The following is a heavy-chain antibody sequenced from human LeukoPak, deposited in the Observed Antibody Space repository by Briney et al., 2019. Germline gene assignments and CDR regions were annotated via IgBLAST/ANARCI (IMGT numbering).Heavy chain of an antibody. V-gene: IGHV1-18*01. Sequence: ASVKVSCKASGYTFTSYGISWVRQAPGQGLEWMGWISAYNGNTNYAQKLQGRVTMTTDTSTSTAYMELRSLRSDDTAVYYCARELGQGYCSGGSCPDLDYWGQGTLVTVSS. D-gene: IGHD2-15*01. CDR1: GYTFTSYG. J-gene: IGHJ4*02. CDR3: ARELGQGYCSGGSCPDLDY. CDR2: ISAYNGNT.